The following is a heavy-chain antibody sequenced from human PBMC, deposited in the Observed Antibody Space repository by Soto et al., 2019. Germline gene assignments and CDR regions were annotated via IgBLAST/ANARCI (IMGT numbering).Heavy chain of an antibody. J-gene: IGHJ6*02. CDR3: ARPVWSGYAKPDHYYYYGMDV. CDR1: GGSISSGGYY. CDR2: IYDSGSS. Sequence: PSETLSLTCTVSGGSISSGGYYWMWIRHHPGKGLEWIGYIYDSGSSYYNPSLKSRVTISVDTPKNQFSLKLSSVTAADTAVYYCARPVWSGYAKPDHYYYYGMDVWGQGTTVTVSS. V-gene: IGHV4-31*03. D-gene: IGHD3-3*01.